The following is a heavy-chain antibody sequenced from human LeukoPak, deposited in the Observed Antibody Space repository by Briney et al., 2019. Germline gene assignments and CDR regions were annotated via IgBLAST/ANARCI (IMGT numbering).Heavy chain of an antibody. V-gene: IGHV3-48*04. D-gene: IGHD6-19*01. CDR3: ARDRGAVTDVFDY. Sequence: GGSLRLSCAASGFTFSSYWMNWVRQAPGKGLEWVSYIRSSGTTIHYADSVKGRFTISRDNAKNSLYLQMNSLRAEDTAVYYCARDRGAVTDVFDYWGQGTLVTVSS. CDR2: IRSSGTTI. J-gene: IGHJ4*02. CDR1: GFTFSSYW.